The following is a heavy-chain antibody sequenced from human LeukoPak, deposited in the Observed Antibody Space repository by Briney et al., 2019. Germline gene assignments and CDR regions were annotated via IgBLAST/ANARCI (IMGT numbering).Heavy chain of an antibody. V-gene: IGHV3-30*18. D-gene: IGHD3-10*01. CDR2: ISYDGSNK. CDR3: AKMARGVHFDY. CDR1: GFTFSSYG. Sequence: GRSLRLSCAASGFTFSSYGMHWVRQAPGKGLEWVAVISYDGSNKYYADSVKGRFAISRDNSKNTLYLQMNSLRAEDTAVYYCAKMARGVHFDYWGQGTLVTVSS. J-gene: IGHJ4*02.